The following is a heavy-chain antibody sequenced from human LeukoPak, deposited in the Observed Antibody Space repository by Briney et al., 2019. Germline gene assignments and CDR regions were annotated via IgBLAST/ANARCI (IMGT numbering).Heavy chain of an antibody. J-gene: IGHJ4*02. D-gene: IGHD2-8*01. CDR2: ISGSGGST. Sequence: PGGSLRLSCAASGFTFSSYAMGWVRQAPGEGLEWVSSISGSGGSTYYADSVKGRFTISRDNSKNTLSLQINSLRAEDTAVYYCAKDGRGVDYFDYWGQGTLVTASS. V-gene: IGHV3-23*01. CDR1: GFTFSSYA. CDR3: AKDGRGVDYFDY.